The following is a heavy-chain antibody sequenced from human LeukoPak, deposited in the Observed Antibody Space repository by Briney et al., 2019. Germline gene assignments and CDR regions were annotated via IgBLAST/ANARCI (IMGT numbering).Heavy chain of an antibody. V-gene: IGHV4-4*07. Sequence: ASETLSLTCTVSGGSISSYYWSWIRQPAGKGLEWIGRIYTSGSTDYNPSLKSRVTMSVDTSKNQFSLKLSSVTAADTAVYYCARGAYSSSPQIRGYYYYMDVWGKGTTVTVSS. CDR3: ARGAYSSSPQIRGYYYYMDV. D-gene: IGHD6-13*01. CDR1: GGSISSYY. CDR2: IYTSGST. J-gene: IGHJ6*03.